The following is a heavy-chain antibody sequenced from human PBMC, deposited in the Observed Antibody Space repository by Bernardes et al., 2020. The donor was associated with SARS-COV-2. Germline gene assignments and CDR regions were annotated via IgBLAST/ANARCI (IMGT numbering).Heavy chain of an antibody. CDR2: VFSSGST. D-gene: IGHD3-3*01. CDR3: ARDGGRWFDP. Sequence: SETLSLTCTVSGDSISSGDFYWSWIRQPAGKGLEWIGRVFSSGSTNYNPSLKSRVTISVDTSKNQFSLKLTSVTAADTAVYYCARDGGRWFDPWGQGTLVTVSS. J-gene: IGHJ5*02. V-gene: IGHV4-61*02. CDR1: GDSISSGDFY.